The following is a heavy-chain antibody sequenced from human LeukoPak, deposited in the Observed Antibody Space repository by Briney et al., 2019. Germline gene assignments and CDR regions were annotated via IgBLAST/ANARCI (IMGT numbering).Heavy chain of an antibody. V-gene: IGHV3-21*01. CDR2: ISSSSYI. D-gene: IGHD6-13*01. CDR3: ARFPWAAADDY. Sequence: PGGSLRLSCAASGFTFSSYSMNWVRQAPGKGLEWVSSISSSSYIYYADSVKGRFTISRDNAKNSLYLQMNSLRAEDTAVYYCARFPWAAADDYWGQGTLVTVSS. CDR1: GFTFSSYS. J-gene: IGHJ4*02.